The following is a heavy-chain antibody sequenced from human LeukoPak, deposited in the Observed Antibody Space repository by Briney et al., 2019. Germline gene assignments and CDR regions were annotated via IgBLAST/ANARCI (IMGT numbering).Heavy chain of an antibody. CDR1: GFTFNSYA. J-gene: IGHJ5*02. Sequence: GGSLRLSCAASGFTFNSYAMNWVRQAPGKGLEWVSAITGSGGSTYYADSVKGRFTISRDNSKNTLYLQMNSLRAEDTAVYYCAKDRVSSGYYPWGQGTLVTVSS. CDR3: AKDRVSSGYYP. V-gene: IGHV3-23*01. CDR2: ITGSGGST. D-gene: IGHD3-22*01.